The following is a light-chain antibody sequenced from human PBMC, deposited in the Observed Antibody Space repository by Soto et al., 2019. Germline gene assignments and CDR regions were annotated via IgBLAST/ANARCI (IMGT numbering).Light chain of an antibody. CDR2: EVN. J-gene: IGLJ1*01. V-gene: IGLV2-8*01. CDR3: NSYAGWIYV. Sequence: QSALTQPPSASGSPGQSVTISSTGTSSDVGGYNYVSWYQHHPGKAPKLMIFEVNKRPSGVPDRFSGSKFGNTASLTVSGLQAEDEADYYCNSYAGWIYVFGTGTKVTVL. CDR1: SSDVGGYNY.